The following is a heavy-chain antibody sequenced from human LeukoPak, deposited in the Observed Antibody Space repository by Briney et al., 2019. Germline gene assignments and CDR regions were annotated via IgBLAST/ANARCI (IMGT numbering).Heavy chain of an antibody. CDR3: ARASPGYFDWLLSDGAFDI. V-gene: IGHV4-4*07. J-gene: IGHJ3*02. CDR1: GGSISSYY. Sequence: SESPSLTCTVSGGSISSYYWSWIRQPAGKGLEWIGRIYTSGSTNYNPSLKSRVTMSVDTSKNQFSLKLSSVTAADTAVYYCARASPGYFDWLLSDGAFDIWGQGTMVTVSS. CDR2: IYTSGST. D-gene: IGHD3-9*01.